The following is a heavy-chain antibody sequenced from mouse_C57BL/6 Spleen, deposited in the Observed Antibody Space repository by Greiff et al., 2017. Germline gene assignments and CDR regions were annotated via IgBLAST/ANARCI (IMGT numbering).Heavy chain of an antibody. V-gene: IGHV1-18*01. Sequence: VQLQQSGPELVKPGASVKIPCKASGYTFTDYNMDWVKQSHGKSLEWIGDINPNNGGTIYNQKFKGKATLTVDKSSSTAYMELRSLTSEDTAVYYCARSEDWFYAMDYWGQGTSVTVSS. CDR2: INPNNGGT. D-gene: IGHD2-2*01. J-gene: IGHJ4*01. CDR3: ARSEDWFYAMDY. CDR1: GYTFTDYN.